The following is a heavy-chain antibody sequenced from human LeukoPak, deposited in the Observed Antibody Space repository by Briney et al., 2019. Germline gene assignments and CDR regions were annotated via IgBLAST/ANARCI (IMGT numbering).Heavy chain of an antibody. Sequence: PGGSLRLSCVVSGSTFSSYAMHWVRQAPGKGLEWVAVISYDGSNKYYADSVKGRFTISRDNSKNTLYLQMNSLRAEDTAVYYCARARGGWYLGKFDYWGQGTLVTVSS. V-gene: IGHV3-30*04. CDR3: ARARGGWYLGKFDY. CDR1: GSTFSSYA. CDR2: ISYDGSNK. J-gene: IGHJ4*02. D-gene: IGHD6-19*01.